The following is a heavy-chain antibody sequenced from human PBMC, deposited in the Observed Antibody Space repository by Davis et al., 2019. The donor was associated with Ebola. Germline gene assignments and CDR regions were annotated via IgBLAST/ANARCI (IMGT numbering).Heavy chain of an antibody. V-gene: IGHV4-34*01. CDR3: ARYRPSFSSSWPNNWFDP. CDR2: INHSGST. Sequence: GSLRLSCTASGFTFGDYAMSWVRQAPGKGLEWIGEINHSGSTNYNPSLKSRVTISVDTSKNQFSLKLSSVTAADTAVYYCARYRPSFSSSWPNNWFDPWGQGTLVTVSS. CDR1: GFTFGDYA. D-gene: IGHD6-13*01. J-gene: IGHJ5*02.